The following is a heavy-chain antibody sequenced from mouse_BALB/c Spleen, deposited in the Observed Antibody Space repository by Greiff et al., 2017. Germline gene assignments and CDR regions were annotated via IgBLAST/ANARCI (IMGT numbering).Heavy chain of an antibody. J-gene: IGHJ1*01. CDR2: INPGSGGT. CDR1: GYAFTNYL. Sequence: QVQLRQSGAELVRPGTSVKVSCKASGYAFTNYLIEWVKQRPGQGLEWIGVINPGSGGTNYNEKFKGKATLTADKSSSTAYMQLSSLTSDDSAVYFCARWVRRRYFDVWGAGTTVTGSS. CDR3: ARWVRRRYFDV. D-gene: IGHD1-2*01. V-gene: IGHV1-54*01.